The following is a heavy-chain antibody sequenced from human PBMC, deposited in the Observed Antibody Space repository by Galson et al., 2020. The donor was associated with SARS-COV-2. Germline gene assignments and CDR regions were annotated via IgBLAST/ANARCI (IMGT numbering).Heavy chain of an antibody. CDR3: ARDPAPNYDFWSGYYYYYYMDV. J-gene: IGHJ6*03. CDR1: GFTFSSYS. D-gene: IGHD3-3*01. Sequence: NSGGSLRLSCAASGFTFSSYSMNWVRQAPGKGLEWVSSISSSSSYIYYADSVKGRFTISRDNAKNSLYLQMNSLSAEDTAVYYCARDPAPNYDFWSGYYYYYYMDVWGKGTTVTVSS. CDR2: ISSSSSYI. V-gene: IGHV3-21*01.